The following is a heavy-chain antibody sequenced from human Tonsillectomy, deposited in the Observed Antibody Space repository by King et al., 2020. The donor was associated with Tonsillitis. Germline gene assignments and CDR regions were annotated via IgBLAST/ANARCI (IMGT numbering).Heavy chain of an antibody. CDR1: GFSLSTSGVG. J-gene: IGHJ4*02. CDR3: AHRRAGLWFGEYPFDF. CDR2: IYWDDDK. Sequence: ITLKESGPALVKPTQTLTLTCTFSGFSLSTSGVGVGWIRQPPGKALEWLGIIYWDDDKRYSPSLKSRLTITKDTSKNQVVLTMTNMDPVDTATYFCAHRRAGLWFGEYPFDFRGQGTLVTVS. D-gene: IGHD3-10*01. V-gene: IGHV2-5*02.